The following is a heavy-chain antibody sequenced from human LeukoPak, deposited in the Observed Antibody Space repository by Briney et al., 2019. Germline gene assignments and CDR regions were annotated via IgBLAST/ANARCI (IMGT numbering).Heavy chain of an antibody. Sequence: GGSLRLSCAASGFPFSSYAMYWVRQAPGKGLVWVSRVHGDGNNIGYADSVKGRFTIFRDNAKNTLYLQMNSLRPDDTAVYYCARARVGDPADYWGQGTLVTVSS. V-gene: IGHV3-74*01. CDR1: GFPFSSYA. D-gene: IGHD1-26*01. J-gene: IGHJ4*02. CDR2: VHGDGNNI. CDR3: ARARVGDPADY.